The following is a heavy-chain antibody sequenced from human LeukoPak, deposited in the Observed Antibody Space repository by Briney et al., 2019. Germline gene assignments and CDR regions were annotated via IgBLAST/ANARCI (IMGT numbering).Heavy chain of an antibody. CDR1: GFTFTSYG. Sequence: ASVKVSCKASGFTFTSYGISWVRQAPGQGLEWMGWISAYNGNTNYAQKLQGRVTMTTDTSTSTAYMELRSLRSDDTAVYYCARDTGRYCSSTSCSRGDYWGQGTLVTVSS. J-gene: IGHJ4*02. CDR3: ARDTGRYCSSTSCSRGDY. V-gene: IGHV1-18*01. CDR2: ISAYNGNT. D-gene: IGHD2-2*01.